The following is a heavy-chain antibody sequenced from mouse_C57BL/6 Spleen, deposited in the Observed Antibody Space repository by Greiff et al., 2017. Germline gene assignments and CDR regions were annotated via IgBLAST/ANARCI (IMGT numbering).Heavy chain of an antibody. J-gene: IGHJ3*01. D-gene: IGHD3-2*02. Sequence: VQLQQSGPELVKPGASVKISCKASGYAFSSSWMNWVKQRPGKGLEWIGRIYPGDGDTNYNGKFKGKATLTADKSSSTAYMQLSSLTSEDSAVYSCARGEARLRPAWFAYWGQGTLVTVSA. CDR3: ARGEARLRPAWFAY. CDR2: IYPGDGDT. CDR1: GYAFSSSW. V-gene: IGHV1-82*01.